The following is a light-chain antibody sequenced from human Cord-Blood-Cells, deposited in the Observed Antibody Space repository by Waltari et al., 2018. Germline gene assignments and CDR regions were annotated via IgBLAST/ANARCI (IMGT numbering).Light chain of an antibody. CDR3: SSYAGSSVV. CDR1: SSDVGGYNY. J-gene: IGLJ2*01. CDR2: EVS. V-gene: IGLV2-8*01. Sequence: QSALTQPPSASGSPGQSVTIPCTGTSSDVGGYNYVSWYQQHPGKAPKLMIYEVSKWPSGVPDRFSGSKSGNTASLTVSGLQAEDEADYYCSSYAGSSVVFGGGTKLTVL.